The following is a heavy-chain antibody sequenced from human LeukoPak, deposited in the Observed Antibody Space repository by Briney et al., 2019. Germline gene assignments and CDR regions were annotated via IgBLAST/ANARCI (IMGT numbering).Heavy chain of an antibody. D-gene: IGHD1-26*01. CDR2: IIPILGIA. J-gene: IGHJ4*02. V-gene: IGHV1-69*04. Sequence: GASVKVSCKASGYTFTGYYMHWVRQAPGQGLEWMGRIIPILGIANYAQKFQGRVTITADKSTSTAYMELSSLRSEDTAVYYCARVRSGSYISTYYFDYWGQGTLVTVSS. CDR3: ARVRSGSYISTYYFDY. CDR1: GYTFTGYY.